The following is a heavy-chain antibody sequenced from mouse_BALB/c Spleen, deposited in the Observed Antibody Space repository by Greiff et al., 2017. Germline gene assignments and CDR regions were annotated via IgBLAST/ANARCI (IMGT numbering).Heavy chain of an antibody. CDR1: GYSITSDYA. Sequence: EVQLQQSGPGLVKPSQSLSLTCTVTGYSITSDYAWNWIRQFPGNKLEWMGYISYSGSTSYNPSLKSRISITRDTSKNQFFLQLNSVTTEDTAVYYCARATSPYYAMDYWGQGTSVTVSS. CDR2: ISYSGST. J-gene: IGHJ4*01. D-gene: IGHD3-1*01. CDR3: ARATSPYYAMDY. V-gene: IGHV3-2*02.